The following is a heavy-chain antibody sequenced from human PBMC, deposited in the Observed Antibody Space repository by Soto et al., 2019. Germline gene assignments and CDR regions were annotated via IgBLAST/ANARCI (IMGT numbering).Heavy chain of an antibody. CDR3: ARHPANSNAGGFDI. CDR2: IYYSGST. CDR1: GGSMSSYY. V-gene: IGHV4-59*08. Sequence: LSLTCTVSGGSMSSYYWSWIRQPPGKRLEWIAYIYYSGSTNYNPSLKSRVTISVDTSKNQFSLKLSSVTAADTAVYYCARHPANSNAGGFDIWGQGTMVTVSS. D-gene: IGHD4-4*01. J-gene: IGHJ3*02.